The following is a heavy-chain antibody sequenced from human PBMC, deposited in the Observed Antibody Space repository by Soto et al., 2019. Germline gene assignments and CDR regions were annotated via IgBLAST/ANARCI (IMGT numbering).Heavy chain of an antibody. J-gene: IGHJ4*02. Sequence: GESLKISCTVSGYIFNTYWIAWVRQMPGKGLEWMGIIYPGDFDTRYSQSFQGHFTMSVDKSINTAYVQWNNLETSDTAMYYCARLLGYSFGHQEFFDYWGQGTPVTVSS. D-gene: IGHD5-18*01. CDR2: IYPGDFDT. V-gene: IGHV5-51*01. CDR1: GYIFNTYW. CDR3: ARLLGYSFGHQEFFDY.